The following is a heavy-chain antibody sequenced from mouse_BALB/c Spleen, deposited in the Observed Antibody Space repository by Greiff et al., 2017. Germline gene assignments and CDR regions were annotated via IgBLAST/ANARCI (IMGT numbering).Heavy chain of an antibody. CDR3: AREGYGVWFAY. J-gene: IGHJ3*01. D-gene: IGHD2-14*01. Sequence: EVMLVESGGGLVKPGGSLKLSCAASGFTFSSYAMSWVRQSPEKRLEWVAEISSGGSYTYYPDTVTGRFTISRDNAKNTLYLEMSSLRSEDTAMYYCAREGYGVWFAYWGQGTLVTVSA. CDR1: GFTFSSYA. CDR2: ISSGGSYT. V-gene: IGHV5-9-4*01.